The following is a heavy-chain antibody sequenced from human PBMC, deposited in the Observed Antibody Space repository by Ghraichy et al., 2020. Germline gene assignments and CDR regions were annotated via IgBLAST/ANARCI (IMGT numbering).Heavy chain of an antibody. CDR3: ARRGFIPGIDNYYMDV. Sequence: GGSLRLSCEGSAYKFASYWITWVRQMPGKGLEWMGMIDPSDSYTKYNPSFQGHVTISADKSVTTAYLQWSSLRMSDTATYYCARRGFIPGIDNYYMDVWGKGTRVIVSS. D-gene: IGHD3-10*01. J-gene: IGHJ6*03. CDR2: IDPSDSYT. V-gene: IGHV5-10-1*01. CDR1: AYKFASYW.